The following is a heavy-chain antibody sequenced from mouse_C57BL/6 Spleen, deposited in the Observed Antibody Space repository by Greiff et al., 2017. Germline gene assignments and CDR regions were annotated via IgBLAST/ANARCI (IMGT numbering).Heavy chain of an antibody. CDR2: IDPSDSYT. CDR3: ARRLGRPWYFDV. Sequence: QVQLKQPGAELVMPGASVKLSCKASGYTFTSYWMHWVKQRPGQGLEWIGEIDPSDSYTNYNQKFKGKSTLTVDKSSSTAYMQLSSLTSEDSAVYYCARRLGRPWYFDVWGTGTTVTVSS. J-gene: IGHJ1*03. D-gene: IGHD4-1*01. CDR1: GYTFTSYW. V-gene: IGHV1-69*01.